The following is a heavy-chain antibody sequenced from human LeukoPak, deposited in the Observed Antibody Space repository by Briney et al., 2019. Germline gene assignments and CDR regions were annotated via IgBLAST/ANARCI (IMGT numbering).Heavy chain of an antibody. D-gene: IGHD5/OR15-5a*01. V-gene: IGHV3-48*02. J-gene: IGHJ4*02. CDR3: ARVGDGHSVNYLDS. CDR1: GFTFSNYG. Sequence: GGSLRLSCAASGFTFSNYGMTWVRQPPGKGLEWVSYISSASGTIYYADSVKGRFTVSRDDAENSLYLHMQSLRDEDTAMFFCARVGDGHSVNYLDSCGQGTLFTVSP. CDR2: ISSASGTI.